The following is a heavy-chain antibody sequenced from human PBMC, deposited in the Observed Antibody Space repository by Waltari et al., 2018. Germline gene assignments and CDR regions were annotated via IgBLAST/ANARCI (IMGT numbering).Heavy chain of an antibody. CDR2: IIPIFGTP. Sequence: QVHLVQSGAEVKKPGSSMTVSCKASGGTFGSYSIDWVRQAAGQGLEWLGGIIPIFGTPQYAQKFQGRVTLTADASTTTAYLELSGLRSDDTAIYYCARRNLGFAFDVWGQGTLVIVSS. CDR1: GGTFGSYS. J-gene: IGHJ3*01. D-gene: IGHD1-26*01. V-gene: IGHV1-69*12. CDR3: ARRNLGFAFDV.